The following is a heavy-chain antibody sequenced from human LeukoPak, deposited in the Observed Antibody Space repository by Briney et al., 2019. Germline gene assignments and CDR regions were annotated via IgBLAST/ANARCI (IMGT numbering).Heavy chain of an antibody. CDR1: GFTFSSYG. Sequence: GGSLRLSCAASGFTFSSYGMHWVRQAPGKGLEWVAFIRHDGSNKYYADSVKGRFTISRDNSKNTLYLQMNSLRAEDTAVYYCAKDSFYSGSGSYRNYYGMDVWGQGTTVTVSS. CDR3: AKDSFYSGSGSYRNYYGMDV. V-gene: IGHV3-30*02. J-gene: IGHJ6*02. D-gene: IGHD3-10*01. CDR2: IRHDGSNK.